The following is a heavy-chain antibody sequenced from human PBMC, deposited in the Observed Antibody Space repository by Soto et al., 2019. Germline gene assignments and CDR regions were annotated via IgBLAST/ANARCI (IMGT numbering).Heavy chain of an antibody. V-gene: IGHV3-23*01. D-gene: IGHD6-19*01. CDR1: GFTFSEYA. CDR2: IGGGGSSI. J-gene: IGHJ4*02. Sequence: PGGSLRLSCGASGFTFSEYAMTWVRQAPGKGLEWVSAIGGGGSSIYYADSVKGRFTISRDNSKNTLYLKMNSLRAEDTAVYYCAKARALAVAGNFDYWGQGTLVTVS. CDR3: AKARALAVAGNFDY.